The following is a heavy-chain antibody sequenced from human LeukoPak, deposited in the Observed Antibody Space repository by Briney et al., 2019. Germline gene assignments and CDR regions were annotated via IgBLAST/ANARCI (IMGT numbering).Heavy chain of an antibody. CDR1: GGSFSGYY. Sequence: SESLSLTCAVYGGSFSGYYWSWIRQPPGKGLEWIGEINHSGSTNYNPSLKSRVTISVDTSRNQFSLKLSSVTAADTAVYYCASSIVGAIVSWGQGTLVTVSS. CDR2: INHSGST. CDR3: ASSIVGAIVS. J-gene: IGHJ4*02. D-gene: IGHD1-26*01. V-gene: IGHV4-34*01.